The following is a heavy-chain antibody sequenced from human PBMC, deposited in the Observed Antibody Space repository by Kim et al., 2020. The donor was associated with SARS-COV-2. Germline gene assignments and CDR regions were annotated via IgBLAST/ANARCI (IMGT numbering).Heavy chain of an antibody. CDR1: GFTFSNAW. CDR3: TTELVLVRGVSPGGGMDV. D-gene: IGHD3-10*01. V-gene: IGHV3-15*01. J-gene: IGHJ6*02. Sequence: GGSLRLSCAASGFTFSNAWMSWVRQAPGKGLEWVGRIKSKTDGGTTDYAAPVKGRFTISRDDSKNTLYLQMNSLKTEDTAVYYCTTELVLVRGVSPGGGMDVWGQGTTVTVSS. CDR2: IKSKTDGGTT.